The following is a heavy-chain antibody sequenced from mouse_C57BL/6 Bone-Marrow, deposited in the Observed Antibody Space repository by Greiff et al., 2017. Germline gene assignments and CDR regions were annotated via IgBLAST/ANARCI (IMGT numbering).Heavy chain of an antibody. J-gene: IGHJ2*01. CDR2: INPSTGGT. CDR3: ATVVRGDY. CDR1: GYSFTGYY. D-gene: IGHD1-1*01. V-gene: IGHV1-42*01. Sequence: VQLQQSGPELVKPGASVKISCKASGYSFTGYYMNWVKQSPEKSLEWIGEINPSTGGTTYNQKFKAKATLTVDKSSSTAYMQLKSLTSEDSAVYYCATVVRGDYWGQGTTLTGSS.